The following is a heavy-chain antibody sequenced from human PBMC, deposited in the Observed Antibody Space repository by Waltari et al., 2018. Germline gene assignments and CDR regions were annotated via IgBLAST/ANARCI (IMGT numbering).Heavy chain of an antibody. CDR3: ARDYYDSSGQEGNWFDP. D-gene: IGHD3-22*01. Sequence: QVQLQESGPGLVKPSETLSLTCTGSAGSISSYDWGWIRQTPGKGLGWVGGIDESRLTNCQPALKSRGSRSVDTSKIQCTLKLSSVTAAATAVYDCARDYYDSSGQEGNWFDPWGQGTLVTVSS. CDR2: IDESRLT. CDR1: AGSISSYD. V-gene: IGHV4-59*01. J-gene: IGHJ5*02.